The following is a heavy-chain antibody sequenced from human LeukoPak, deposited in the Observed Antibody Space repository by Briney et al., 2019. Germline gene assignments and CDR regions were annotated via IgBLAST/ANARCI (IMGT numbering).Heavy chain of an antibody. CDR1: GGSFSGYY. CDR3: ARAVGTVVVLAAIPRRFDP. CDR2: INHSGST. J-gene: IGHJ5*02. D-gene: IGHD2-2*01. Sequence: SETLSLTCAVYGGSFSGYYWSWIRQPPGKGLEWIGEINHSGSTNYNPSLKSRVTISVDTSKNQFSLKLSSVTAADTAVYYCARAVGTVVVLAAIPRRFDPWGQGTLVTVSS. V-gene: IGHV4-34*01.